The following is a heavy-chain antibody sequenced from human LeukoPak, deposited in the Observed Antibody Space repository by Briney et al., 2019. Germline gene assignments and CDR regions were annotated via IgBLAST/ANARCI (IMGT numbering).Heavy chain of an antibody. V-gene: IGHV3-21*01. Sequence: PGGSLRLSCAASESTFSRYGMNWVRQAPGKGLEWVSSISSSSSYIYYADSVKGRFTISRDNAKNSLYLQMNSLRAEDTAVYYCARDIDNYGDYIPYWGQGTLVTVSS. CDR2: ISSSSSYI. CDR1: ESTFSRYG. D-gene: IGHD4-17*01. CDR3: ARDIDNYGDYIPY. J-gene: IGHJ4*02.